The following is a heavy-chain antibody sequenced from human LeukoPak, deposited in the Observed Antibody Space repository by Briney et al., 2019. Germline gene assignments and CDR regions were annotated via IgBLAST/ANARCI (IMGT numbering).Heavy chain of an antibody. V-gene: IGHV3-33*08. CDR1: GFTVSSNY. CDR3: ARSYGSGSSAAGVFDY. CDR2: IWYDGSNK. D-gene: IGHD3-10*01. Sequence: PGGSLRLSCAASGFTVSSNYMSWVRQAPGKGLEWVAVIWYDGSNKYYADSVKGRFTISRDNSKNTLYLQMNSLRAEDTAVYYCARSYGSGSSAAGVFDYWGQGTLVTVSS. J-gene: IGHJ4*02.